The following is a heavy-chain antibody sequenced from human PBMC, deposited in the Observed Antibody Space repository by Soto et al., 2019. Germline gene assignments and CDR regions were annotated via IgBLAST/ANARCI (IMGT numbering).Heavy chain of an antibody. Sequence: GASVKVSCKASGGTFSSYAISWVRQAPGQGLEWMGGIIPIFGTANYAQKFQGRVTITADKSTSTAYMELSSLRSEDTAVYYCASFHNDYDYVWALDYWGQGTLVTVSS. CDR1: GGTFSSYA. CDR3: ASFHNDYDYVWALDY. D-gene: IGHD3-16*01. V-gene: IGHV1-69*06. CDR2: IIPIFGTA. J-gene: IGHJ4*02.